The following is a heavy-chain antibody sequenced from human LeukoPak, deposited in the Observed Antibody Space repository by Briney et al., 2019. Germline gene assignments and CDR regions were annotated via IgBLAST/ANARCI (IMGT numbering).Heavy chain of an antibody. D-gene: IGHD3-9*01. J-gene: IGHJ4*02. CDR2: ISGSGSST. Sequence: PGGSLRLSCAASGFTFSSYAMSWVRQAPGKGLEWVSAISGSGSSTYYADSVKGRFTISRDNSRNTLFLQMNSLRAEDTAVYYCAKSPLDYDILTGYCDFWGQGTLVTVSS. V-gene: IGHV3-23*01. CDR3: AKSPLDYDILTGYCDF. CDR1: GFTFSSYA.